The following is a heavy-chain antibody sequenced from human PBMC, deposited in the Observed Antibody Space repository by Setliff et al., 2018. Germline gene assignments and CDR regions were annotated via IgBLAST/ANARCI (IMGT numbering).Heavy chain of an antibody. V-gene: IGHV3-74*01. CDR3: ARDSGVGATPDDAFDI. Sequence: GGSLRLSCAASGFPFSSYWMHWVRQAPGKGRVWVSRFNSDGSSTSYAEPVKGRFTLSRDNAKNTLYLQMNRLRAEDTAVYYCARDSGVGATPDDAFDIWGQGTMVTVSS. CDR1: GFPFSSYW. CDR2: FNSDGSST. D-gene: IGHD1-26*01. J-gene: IGHJ3*02.